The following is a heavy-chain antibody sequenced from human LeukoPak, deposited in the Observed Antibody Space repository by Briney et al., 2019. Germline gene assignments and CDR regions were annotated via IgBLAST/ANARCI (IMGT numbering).Heavy chain of an antibody. CDR1: GYTFTSYY. D-gene: IGHD6-19*01. J-gene: IGHJ4*02. CDR2: INPSGGST. Sequence: ASVKVSCKASGYTFTSYYMHWVRQAPGQGLEWMGIINPSGGSTSYAQKFQGRVTMTRDTSTSTVYMGLSSLRSEDTAVYYCARDDNPLVIAVAGTMDYWGQGTLVTVSS. V-gene: IGHV1-46*01. CDR3: ARDDNPLVIAVAGTMDY.